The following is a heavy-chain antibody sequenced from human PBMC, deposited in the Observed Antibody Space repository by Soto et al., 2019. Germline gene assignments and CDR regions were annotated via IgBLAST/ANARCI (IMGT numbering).Heavy chain of an antibody. CDR2: IIPIFGTA. V-gene: IGHV1-69*13. Sequence: SVKVSCKASGGTFSSYAISWVRQAPGQGLEWMGGIIPIFGTANYAQKFQGRVTITADESTSTAYMELSSLRSEDTAVYYCARTTQDHKLRYCISTSCYFSHAFAIWGQGTMVTVSS. CDR1: GGTFSSYA. CDR3: ARTTQDHKLRYCISTSCYFSHAFAI. J-gene: IGHJ3*02. D-gene: IGHD2-2*01.